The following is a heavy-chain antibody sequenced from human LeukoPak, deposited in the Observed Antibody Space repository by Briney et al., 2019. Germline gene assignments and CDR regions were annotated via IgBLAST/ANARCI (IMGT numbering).Heavy chain of an antibody. CDR3: AREGSYGGSTMWYFDY. CDR2: IYSGGTI. D-gene: IGHD2-2*01. CDR1: GFTVSSNH. Sequence: GGSLRLSCAASGFTVSSNHMAWVRQAPGKGLEWVSVIYSGGTIYYADSVKGRFTISRDNSKNTLYLQMNSLRAEDTAVYYCAREGSYGGSTMWYFDYWGQGTLVTVSS. V-gene: IGHV3-53*01. J-gene: IGHJ4*02.